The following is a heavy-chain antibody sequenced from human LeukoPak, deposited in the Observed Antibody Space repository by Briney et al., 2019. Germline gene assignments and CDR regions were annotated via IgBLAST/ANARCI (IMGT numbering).Heavy chain of an antibody. CDR3: AGGYYGSGMYY. CDR1: GGSISSYY. V-gene: IGHV4-59*01. Sequence: SETLSLTCTVSGGSISSYYWSWIRQPPGKGLEWIGYIYYSGSTNYNPSLKSRVTISVDTSKNQFSLKLSSVTAADTAVYYCAGGYYGSGMYYWGQGILVTVSS. D-gene: IGHD3-10*01. J-gene: IGHJ4*02. CDR2: IYYSGST.